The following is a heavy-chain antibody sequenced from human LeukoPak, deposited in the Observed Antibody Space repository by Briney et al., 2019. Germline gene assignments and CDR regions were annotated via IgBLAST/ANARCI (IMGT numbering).Heavy chain of an antibody. J-gene: IGHJ3*02. CDR2: IKSKTDGGTS. V-gene: IGHV3-15*01. CDR3: ATDPGEWEPI. D-gene: IGHD1-26*01. CDR1: GFTFSNAW. Sequence: GGFLRLSCAASGFTFSNAWMSWVRQAPGKGLEWVGRIKSKTDGGTSDYAAPVQGRFTISRDDSKNTLYLQMNSLKIEDTAVYYCATDPGEWEPIWGQGTMVTVSS.